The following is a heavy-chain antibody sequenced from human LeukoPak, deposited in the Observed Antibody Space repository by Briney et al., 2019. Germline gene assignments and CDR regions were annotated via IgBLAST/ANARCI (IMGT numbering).Heavy chain of an antibody. CDR1: GFTLDDYA. J-gene: IGHJ3*02. CDR2: ISWNSGSI. D-gene: IGHD3-22*01. V-gene: IGHV3-9*01. Sequence: GRSLRLPCQAFGFTLDDYALPWVRQAPGKGLEWVPGISWNSGSIGYADSVKGRFTISRDNAKNSLYLQMNSLRAEDTALYYCAKDYYDSSGYQFDIWGQGTMVTVSS. CDR3: AKDYYDSSGYQFDI.